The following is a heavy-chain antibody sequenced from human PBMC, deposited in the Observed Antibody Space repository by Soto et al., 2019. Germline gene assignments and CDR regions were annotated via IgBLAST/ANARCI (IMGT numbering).Heavy chain of an antibody. V-gene: IGHV4-59*02. J-gene: IGHJ5*02. Sequence: SEPMSLTRNVARASVCRGYSSWIRQTPGKGLEWIGFMYFGGSFNYNPSLTSRATISVETSKNQFSMKLTSVTASDTAVYYCARSYYDSTGFAVDPWGQGTLVTVSS. CDR1: RASVCRGY. D-gene: IGHD3-22*01. CDR3: ARSYYDSTGFAVDP. CDR2: MYFGGSF.